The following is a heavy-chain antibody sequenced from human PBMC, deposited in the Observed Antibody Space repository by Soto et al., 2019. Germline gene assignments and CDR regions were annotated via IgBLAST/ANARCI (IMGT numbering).Heavy chain of an antibody. CDR2: IYPGDSDT. J-gene: IGHJ3*02. D-gene: IGHD6-13*01. CDR3: SIGIAAAGVSGDAFDI. CDR1: GYSFTSYW. V-gene: IGHV5-51*01. Sequence: GESLKISCKGSGYSFTSYWIGWVRQMPGKGLEWMGIIYPGDSDTRYSPSFQGQVTISADKSISTAYLQWSSLKASDTAMYYCSIGIAAAGVSGDAFDIWGQGTMVTVSS.